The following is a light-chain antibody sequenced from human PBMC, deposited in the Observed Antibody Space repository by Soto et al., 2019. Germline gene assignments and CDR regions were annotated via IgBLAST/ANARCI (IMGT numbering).Light chain of an antibody. V-gene: IGKV3D-20*02. CDR3: QHRSNWPPT. CDR2: DAY. Sequence: EIVLTQSPGTLSLSPGDRATLSCRASQSVSSSYLAWYQQKPGQPPRLLIYDAYNRATGIPARFSGSGSGTDFTLTISSLEPEDFATYYCQHRSNWPPTFGQGTRLEIK. CDR1: QSVSSSY. J-gene: IGKJ5*01.